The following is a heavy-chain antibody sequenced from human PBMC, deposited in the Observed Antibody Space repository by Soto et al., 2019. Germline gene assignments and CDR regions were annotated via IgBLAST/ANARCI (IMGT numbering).Heavy chain of an antibody. CDR3: ARDFGVVVLDY. V-gene: IGHV1-46*01. CDR1: GYTFTSYY. CDR2: INPSGGST. D-gene: IGHD3-22*01. Sequence: QVQLVQSGAEVKKPGASVKVSCKASGYTFTSYYMHWVRQAPGQGLEWMGIINPSGGSTSYAQKFQGRVTMTRDTSTSTVYMELSSLGSEDTAVYYCARDFGVVVLDYWGQGTLVTVSS. J-gene: IGHJ4*02.